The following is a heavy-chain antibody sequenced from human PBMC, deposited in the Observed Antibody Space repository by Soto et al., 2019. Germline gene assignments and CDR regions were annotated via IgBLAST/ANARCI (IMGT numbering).Heavy chain of an antibody. CDR1: GFTLSDYY. CDR3: ARDKDWAFDN. D-gene: IGHD3-9*01. J-gene: IGHJ4*02. Sequence: GGSLRLSCAASGFTLSDYYMTWIRQAPGKGLEWISYISTNSRYTKYADSVKGRFTVSRDNAQNSLSLQMNSLRVEDTGIYYCARDKDWAFDNWGQGTLVTVSS. CDR2: ISTNSRYT. V-gene: IGHV3-11*06.